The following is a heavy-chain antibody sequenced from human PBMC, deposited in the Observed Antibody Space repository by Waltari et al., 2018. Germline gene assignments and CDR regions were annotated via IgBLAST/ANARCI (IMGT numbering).Heavy chain of an antibody. D-gene: IGHD6-13*01. CDR1: GFTFSSYS. V-gene: IGHV3-21*01. J-gene: IGHJ4*02. CDR2: ISSSSSYI. Sequence: EVQLVESGGGLVKPGGSLRLSCAASGFTFSSYSMHWVRQAPGKGLEWVSSISSSSSYIYYADSVKGRFTISRDNAKNSLYLQMNSLRAEDTAVYYCAREIAAAGTVDYWGQGTLVTVSS. CDR3: AREIAAAGTVDY.